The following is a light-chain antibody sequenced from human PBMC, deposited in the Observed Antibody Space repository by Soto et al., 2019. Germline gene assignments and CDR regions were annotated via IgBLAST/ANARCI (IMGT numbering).Light chain of an antibody. V-gene: IGKV3-15*01. CDR2: SES. J-gene: IGKJ2*01. CDR1: QSISSE. Sequence: EIVMTQSPATLSVSPGERDTLSCRASQSISSELAWYQQKPGQPPRLLIYSESTRATGVPARFTGSGSGSEFTLTISVLQSEDFAVYYCQQGHNWPLTFGQGTRLEI. CDR3: QQGHNWPLT.